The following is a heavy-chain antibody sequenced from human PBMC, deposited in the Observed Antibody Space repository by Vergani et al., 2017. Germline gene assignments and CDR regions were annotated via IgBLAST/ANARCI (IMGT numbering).Heavy chain of an antibody. CDR2: IYYSGRT. CDR1: GGSVSSGSYY. J-gene: IGHJ4*02. D-gene: IGHD2-2*01. Sequence: QVQLQESGPGLVKPSETLSLTCTVSGGSVSSGSYYWSWIRQPAGKGLEWIGYIYYSGRTNYNPSLKSRVTISVDTSKNQFSLKLSSVPAADTAVYYCASLTLYCSSTSCYSNYFDYWGQGTLVTVSS. CDR3: ASLTLYCSSTSCYSNYFDY. V-gene: IGHV4-61*10.